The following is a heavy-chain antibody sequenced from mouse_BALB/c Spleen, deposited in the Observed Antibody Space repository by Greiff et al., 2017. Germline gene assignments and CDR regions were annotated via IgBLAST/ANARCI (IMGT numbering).Heavy chain of an antibody. J-gene: IGHJ3*01. V-gene: IGHV1-15*01. CDR3: TIYAPFAY. D-gene: IGHD2-3*01. CDR2: IAPETGGT. Sequence: QVQLKESGAELVRPGASVTLSCKASGYTFTDYEMHWVKQTPVHGLEWIGAIAPETGGTAYNQKFKGKATLTADKSSSTAYMEHRSLTSEDSAVYYCTIYAPFAYWGQGTLVTVSA. CDR1: GYTFTDYE.